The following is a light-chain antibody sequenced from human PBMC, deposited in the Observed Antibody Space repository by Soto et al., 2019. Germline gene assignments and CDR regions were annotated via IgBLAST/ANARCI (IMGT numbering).Light chain of an antibody. V-gene: IGLV2-23*02. Sequence: QSVLTQPASVSGSPGQSITISCTGTSSDVGSYNLVSWYQQHPGKAPKLMIYKVSKRPSGVSNRFSGSKSGNTASLTISGLQAEDEADYYCCSYAGSSPYVFGTGTKVTVL. J-gene: IGLJ1*01. CDR2: KVS. CDR3: CSYAGSSPYV. CDR1: SSDVGSYNL.